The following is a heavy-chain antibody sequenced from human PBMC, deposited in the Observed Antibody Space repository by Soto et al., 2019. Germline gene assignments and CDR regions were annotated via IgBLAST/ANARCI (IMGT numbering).Heavy chain of an antibody. D-gene: IGHD2-2*01. CDR3: ARAPGDCSSTSCYNWFDP. J-gene: IGHJ5*02. CDR1: GYTFTSYG. CDR2: ISAYNGNT. V-gene: IGHV1-18*01. Sequence: GXSVKVSCKASGYTFTSYGIIWVRQAPGQGLEWMGWISAYNGNTNYAQKLQGRVTMTTDTSTSTAYMELRSLRSDDTAVYYCARAPGDCSSTSCYNWFDPWGQGTLVTVSS.